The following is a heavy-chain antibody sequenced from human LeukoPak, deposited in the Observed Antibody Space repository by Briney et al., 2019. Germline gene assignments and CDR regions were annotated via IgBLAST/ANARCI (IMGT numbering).Heavy chain of an antibody. CDR3: ARDHLRGESARGSHFDN. CDR1: VYTFTGDY. D-gene: IGHD3-10*01. CDR2: INAKTVGT. J-gene: IGHJ4*02. V-gene: IGHV1-2*06. Sequence: ASVKVSCKASVYTFTGDYMHWVRQAPRQGLEWVGRINAKTVGTNYAQKFQGRVTMTRDTSISTAYMALRRVRCDDTAVYYCARDHLRGESARGSHFDNWGQGALVTVSA.